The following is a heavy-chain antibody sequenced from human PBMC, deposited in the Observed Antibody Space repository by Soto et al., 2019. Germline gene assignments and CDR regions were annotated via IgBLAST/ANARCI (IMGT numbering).Heavy chain of an antibody. CDR1: GYSFTKFG. D-gene: IGHD3-10*01. V-gene: IGHV1-18*04. Sequence: VASVKVSCKASGYSFTKFGVSWVRQAPGQGLEGMSWSNTYNGNTDYAQNFQGRVIMTTDTSTNTAYLELRSPRSDDTAVYFCARYWFGFHYFDHWGQGTQVTVFS. J-gene: IGHJ4*02. CDR3: ARYWFGFHYFDH. CDR2: SNTYNGNT.